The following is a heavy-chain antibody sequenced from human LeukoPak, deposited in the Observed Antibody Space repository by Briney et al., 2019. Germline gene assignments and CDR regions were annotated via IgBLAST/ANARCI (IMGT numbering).Heavy chain of an antibody. D-gene: IGHD3-22*01. CDR3: AKDLGYDSSGYFDY. J-gene: IGHJ4*02. Sequence: GRSLRLSCAASGFTFSRYGMHWVRQAPGKGRERVAVIWYVGSNKYYADSVKGRFTISRDNSKDKLYLQMNIQSAEDTDVYYCAKDLGYDSSGYFDYWGQGTLVTVSS. CDR2: IWYVGSNK. CDR1: GFTFSRYG. V-gene: IGHV3-33*06.